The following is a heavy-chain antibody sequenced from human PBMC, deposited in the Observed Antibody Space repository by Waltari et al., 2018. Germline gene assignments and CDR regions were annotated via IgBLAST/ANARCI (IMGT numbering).Heavy chain of an antibody. J-gene: IGHJ4*02. CDR1: GFTFNTYW. CDR3: TTLARGESGDY. V-gene: IGHV3-7*01. D-gene: IGHD3-10*01. CDR2: INPDGSQK. Sequence: EVQLVESGGGLVQPGGSLRLSCAASGFTFNTYWMKWIRQAPGKGLEWGANINPDGSQKFYVYSVKGRFTVSRDNAQNSLYLQMNNLRAEDTAVYYCTTLARGESGDYWGQGTLVTVSS.